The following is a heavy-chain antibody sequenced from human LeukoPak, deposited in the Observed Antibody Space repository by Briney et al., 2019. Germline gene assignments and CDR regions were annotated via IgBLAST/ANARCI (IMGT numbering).Heavy chain of an antibody. D-gene: IGHD6-19*01. CDR2: ISGSGGST. J-gene: IGHJ4*02. Sequence: PGGSLRLSCAASGFTFANYAMNWVRQAPEKGLEWISGISGSGGSTYYADSVRGRFTISRDNSRNTLYLQVNSLRAEDTAIYYCAKAGDSSGWYFDYWGQGTLVTVSS. CDR3: AKAGDSSGWYFDY. V-gene: IGHV3-23*01. CDR1: GFTFANYA.